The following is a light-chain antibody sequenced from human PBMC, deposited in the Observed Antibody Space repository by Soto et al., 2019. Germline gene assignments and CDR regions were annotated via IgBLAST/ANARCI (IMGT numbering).Light chain of an antibody. V-gene: IGLV2-14*01. CDR1: SSDVGGYNY. CDR2: EVS. Sequence: QSVLTQPASVSGSPGQSITISCTGTSSDVGGYNYVSWYQQHPGKAPKLVIYEVSNRPSGVSNRFSGSKSGYTASLTISELQAEDEADYYCSSYTRSTDVVLGGGTKLT. CDR3: SSYTRSTDVV. J-gene: IGLJ2*01.